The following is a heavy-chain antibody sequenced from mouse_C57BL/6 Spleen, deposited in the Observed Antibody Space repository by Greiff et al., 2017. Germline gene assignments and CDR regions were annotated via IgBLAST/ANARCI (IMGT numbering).Heavy chain of an antibody. Sequence: VQLQQSGAELVRPGTSVKVSCKASGYAFTNYLIEWVKQRPGQGLEWIGVINPGSGGTTYNEKFKGKATLTADKSSSTAYMQLSSLTSEDSAVYFCANTAWFAYWGQGTLVTVSA. D-gene: IGHD5-1-1*01. CDR2: INPGSGGT. CDR1: GYAFTNYL. J-gene: IGHJ3*01. CDR3: ANTAWFAY. V-gene: IGHV1-54*01.